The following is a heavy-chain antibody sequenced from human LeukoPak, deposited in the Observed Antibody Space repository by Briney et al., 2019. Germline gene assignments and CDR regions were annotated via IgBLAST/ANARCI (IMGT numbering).Heavy chain of an antibody. CDR3: ARDISYCGGDCAPYYFDY. D-gene: IGHD2-21*02. Sequence: SETLSLTCTVSGGSINNFYWSWIRQPPGKGLEWIGYIYSDGSAIYKPSLKSRLIMSVDPSKNHFSLNLNYVTAADTAVYYCARDISYCGGDCAPYYFDYWGQGTLVTVSS. J-gene: IGHJ4*02. V-gene: IGHV4-59*01. CDR1: GGSINNFY. CDR2: IYSDGSA.